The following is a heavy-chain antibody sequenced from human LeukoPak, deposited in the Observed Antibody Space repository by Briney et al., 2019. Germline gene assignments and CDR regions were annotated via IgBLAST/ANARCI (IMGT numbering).Heavy chain of an antibody. CDR3: ARGSGSYPSGF. CDR2: INHSGST. V-gene: IGHV4-34*01. CDR1: GGSFSGYY. Sequence: SETLSLTCAVYGGSFSGYYWSWIRQPPGKGLEWIGEINHSGSTNYNPSLKSRVTISVDTSKNQFSLKLSSVTAADTAVYYCARGSGSYPSGFWGQGTLVTVSS. J-gene: IGHJ4*02. D-gene: IGHD3-10*01.